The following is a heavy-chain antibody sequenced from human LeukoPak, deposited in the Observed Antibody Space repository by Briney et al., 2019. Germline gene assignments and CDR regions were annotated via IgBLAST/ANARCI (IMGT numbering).Heavy chain of an antibody. CDR3: AREDYQPLHGDL. CDR2: IYSSGST. CDR1: GFTFSSYA. D-gene: IGHD4-11*01. V-gene: IGHV4-4*07. J-gene: IGHJ2*01. Sequence: GSLRLSCAASGFTFSSYAMSWVRQAPGKGLEWIGRIYSSGSTDQNPSLKSRVTTSVDTSKNQFSLKLSSVTAADTAVYYCAREDYQPLHGDLWGRGTLVTVSS.